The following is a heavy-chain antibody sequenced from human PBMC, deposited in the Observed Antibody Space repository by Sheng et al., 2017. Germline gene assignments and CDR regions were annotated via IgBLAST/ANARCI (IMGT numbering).Heavy chain of an antibody. CDR1: GYSISSGYY. D-gene: IGHD2-15*01. J-gene: IGHJ5*02. CDR2: IYHSGST. CDR3: ARCRFXIWGAVVVVPSEGFDP. Sequence: QVQLQESGPGLVKPSETLSLTCAVSGYSISSGYYWGWIRQPPGKGLEWIGSIYHSGSTYYNPSLKSRVTISVDTSKNQFSLKLSSVTAADTAVYYCARCRFXIWGAVVVVPSEGFDPVGPGNPG. V-gene: IGHV4-38-2*01.